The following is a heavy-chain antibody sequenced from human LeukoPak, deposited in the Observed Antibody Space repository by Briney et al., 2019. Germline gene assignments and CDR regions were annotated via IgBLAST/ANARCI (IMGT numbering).Heavy chain of an antibody. V-gene: IGHV4-34*01. CDR1: GGSFSGYY. D-gene: IGHD2-21*01. CDR3: ATEFHYFDY. CDR2: INHSGST. Sequence: SETLSLTCAVYGGSFSGYYWSWIRQPPGKGLEWIGEINHSGSTNYNPSLKSRVTISVDTSKNQFSLKLSSVTAADTAVYYWATEFHYFDYWGQGTLVTVSS. J-gene: IGHJ4*02.